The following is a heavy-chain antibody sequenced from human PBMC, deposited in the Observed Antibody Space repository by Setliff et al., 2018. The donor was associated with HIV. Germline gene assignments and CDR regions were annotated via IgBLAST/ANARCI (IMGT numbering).Heavy chain of an antibody. CDR3: ARVASSGWAY. D-gene: IGHD6-19*01. J-gene: IGHJ4*02. CDR1: GGTFTSYD. Sequence: ASVKVSCKASGGTFTSYDINWVRQATGQGLEWMGWMNPNSGNTGYAQKLQGRVTMTTDTSTSTAYMELRSLRSDDTAVYYCARVASSGWAYWGQGTLVTVSS. CDR2: MNPNSGNT. V-gene: IGHV1-8*01.